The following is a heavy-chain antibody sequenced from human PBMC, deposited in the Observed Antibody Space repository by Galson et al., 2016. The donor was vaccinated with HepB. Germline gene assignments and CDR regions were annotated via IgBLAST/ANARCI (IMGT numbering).Heavy chain of an antibody. CDR2: IIPIFGTT. V-gene: IGHV1-69*05. D-gene: IGHD5-12*01. J-gene: IGHJ6*02. CDR1: GGMYSSYA. Sequence: SVKVSCKASGGMYSSYAISWVRQAPGQGLEWMGGIIPIFGTTYYAQKFQGRVTMTTDTSTSTAYMELRSLRSDDTAVYYCARDTGDDFNYAMDVWGQGTTVTVSS. CDR3: ARDTGDDFNYAMDV.